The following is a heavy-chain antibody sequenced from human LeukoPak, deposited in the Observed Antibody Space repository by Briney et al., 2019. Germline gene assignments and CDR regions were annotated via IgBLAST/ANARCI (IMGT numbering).Heavy chain of an antibody. CDR3: ARDRSELLAFDY. Sequence: SETLSLTCTVSGGSISSSSYYWGWIRQPPGKGLEWIGSIYYSGSTYYNPSLKSRVTISVDTSKNQFSLKLSSVTAADTAVYYCARDRSELLAFDYWGQGTLVTVSS. D-gene: IGHD1-26*01. J-gene: IGHJ4*02. CDR2: IYYSGST. CDR1: GGSISSSSYY. V-gene: IGHV4-39*07.